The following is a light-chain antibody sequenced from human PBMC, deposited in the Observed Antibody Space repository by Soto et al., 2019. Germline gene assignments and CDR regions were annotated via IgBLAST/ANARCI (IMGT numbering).Light chain of an antibody. CDR2: DVS. J-gene: IGLJ1*01. CDR1: SSDVGAYNY. Sequence: SALTQPASVSGAPGQSITISCTGTSSDVGAYNYDSWYQQYPGEAPKVIIYDVSHRPAGVSNRFSGSKSGNTASPTISGLQPQDEADYFCSSYTTATSYVFGTGTKVTVL. CDR3: SSYTTATSYV. V-gene: IGLV2-14*01.